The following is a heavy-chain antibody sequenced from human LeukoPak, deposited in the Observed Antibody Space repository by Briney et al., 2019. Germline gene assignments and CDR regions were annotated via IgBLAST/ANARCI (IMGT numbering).Heavy chain of an antibody. CDR2: TYYGSKWYN. CDR3: ARGVAAPLWYFDL. Sequence: SQTLSLTFAISGDSVSRNSAAWNWIRQSPSRGLEWLGRTYYGSKWYNDYAVSVKSRMTINPDTSKNQFSLQLNSVTPEDTAVYYCARGVAAPLWYFDLWGRGTLVTVSS. V-gene: IGHV6-1*01. CDR1: GDSVSRNSAA. D-gene: IGHD6-13*01. J-gene: IGHJ2*01.